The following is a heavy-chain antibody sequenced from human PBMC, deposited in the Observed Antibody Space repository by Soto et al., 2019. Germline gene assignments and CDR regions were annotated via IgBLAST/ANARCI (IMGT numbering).Heavy chain of an antibody. CDR1: GYTLTSYY. V-gene: IGHV1-46*01. D-gene: IGHD1-7*01. CDR2: INPSGGRT. J-gene: IGHJ6*02. Sequence: ASVKVSCKTSGYTLTSYYMHCARQAPGQRLEWMRVINPSGGRTSYAQKFQGRVTMTGDTSTSTVYMELSSLRSEDTAVYYSARGELELRRASYRRPYYYYYGMDVWG. CDR3: ARGELELRRASYRRPYYYYYGMDV.